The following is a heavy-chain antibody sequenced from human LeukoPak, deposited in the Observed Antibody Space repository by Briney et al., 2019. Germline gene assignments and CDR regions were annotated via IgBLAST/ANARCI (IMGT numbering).Heavy chain of an antibody. CDR1: GFTFSSYG. V-gene: IGHV3-23*01. D-gene: IGHD3-10*01. Sequence: GGTLRLSCAASGFTFSSYGMSWVRQAPGKGLEWVSAISGSDGSTYYADSVKGRFTISRDNSKNTLYLQMNSLRAEDTAVYYCAKIDRYFGELTDFDYWGQGTLVTVSS. J-gene: IGHJ4*02. CDR3: AKIDRYFGELTDFDY. CDR2: ISGSDGST.